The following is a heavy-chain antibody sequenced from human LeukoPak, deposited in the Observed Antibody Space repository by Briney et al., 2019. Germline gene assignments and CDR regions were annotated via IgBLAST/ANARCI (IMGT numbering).Heavy chain of an antibody. V-gene: IGHV4-34*12. Sequence: SETLSLTCAVYGGSFSGYYWSWIRQPPGKGLEWIGEIIHSGSTNYNPSLKSRVTISVDTSKNQFSLKLSSVTAADTAVYYCARGTRRITMIVVGPRWWFDPWGQGTLVTVSS. D-gene: IGHD3-22*01. CDR2: IIHSGST. J-gene: IGHJ5*02. CDR3: ARGTRRITMIVVGPRWWFDP. CDR1: GGSFSGYY.